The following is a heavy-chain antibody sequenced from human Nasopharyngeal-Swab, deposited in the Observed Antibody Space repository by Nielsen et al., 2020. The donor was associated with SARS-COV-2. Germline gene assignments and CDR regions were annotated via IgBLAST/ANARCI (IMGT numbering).Heavy chain of an antibody. D-gene: IGHD3-22*01. CDR2: INHSGST. J-gene: IGHJ6*02. CDR1: GGSFNGYY. Sequence: SQTLSLTCAVYGGSFNGYYWSWIRQSPGKGLECIEEINHSGSTNYNPSLKSRVTISVDTSKTQFSLKLSSVTAADTAVYYCARGSTMNGYYGMDVWGQGTTVTVSS. V-gene: IGHV4-34*01. CDR3: ARGSTMNGYYGMDV.